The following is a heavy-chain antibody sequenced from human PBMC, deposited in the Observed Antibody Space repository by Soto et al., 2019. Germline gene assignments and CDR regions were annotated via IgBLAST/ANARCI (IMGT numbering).Heavy chain of an antibody. V-gene: IGHV1-18*04. CDR2: ISAYNGNT. J-gene: IGHJ6*02. CDR1: GYTFTSYG. CDR3: ARDRLLLWFGEVSRLYYYYGMDA. D-gene: IGHD3-10*01. Sequence: GASVKISCTSSGYTFTSYGISWVRQAPGQGLEWMGWISAYNGNTNYAQKLQGRVTMTTDTSTSTAYMELRSLRSDDTAVYYCARDRLLLWFGEVSRLYYYYGMDAWGQGHTVT.